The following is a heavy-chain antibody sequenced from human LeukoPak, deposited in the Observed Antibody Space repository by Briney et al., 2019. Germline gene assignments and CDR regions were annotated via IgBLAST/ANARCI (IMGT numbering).Heavy chain of an antibody. CDR2: IIPIFGTA. D-gene: IGHD1-26*01. J-gene: IGHJ4*02. CDR1: GGTFSSYA. CDR3: AREGGSYPGAYFDY. Sequence: SVTVSCTASGGTFSSYAISWVRQAPGQGLEWMGGIIPIFGTANYAQKFQGRVTITTDESTSTAYMELSSLRSEDTAVYYCAREGGSYPGAYFDYWGQGTLVTVSS. V-gene: IGHV1-69*05.